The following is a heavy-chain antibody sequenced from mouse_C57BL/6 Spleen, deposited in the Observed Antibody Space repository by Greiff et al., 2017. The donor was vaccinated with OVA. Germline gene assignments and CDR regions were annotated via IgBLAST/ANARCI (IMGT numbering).Heavy chain of an antibody. CDR1: GYTFTSYW. D-gene: IGHD2-1*01. CDR3: ASGNFQWYFDV. Sequence: VQLQQPGAELVRPGTSVKLSCKASGYTFTSYWMHWVKQRPGQGLEWIGVIDPSDSYTNYNQKFKGKATLTVDTSSSTAYMQLSSLTSEDSAVYYCASGNFQWYFDVWGTGTTVTVSS. CDR2: IDPSDSYT. V-gene: IGHV1-59*01. J-gene: IGHJ1*03.